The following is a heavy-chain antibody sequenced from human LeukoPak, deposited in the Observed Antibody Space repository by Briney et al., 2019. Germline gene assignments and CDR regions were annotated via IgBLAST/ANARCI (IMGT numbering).Heavy chain of an antibody. CDR3: ARDTGSWYHDY. J-gene: IGHJ4*02. CDR2: ISSSSSTI. V-gene: IGHV3-48*01. CDR1: GFTFSSYS. Sequence: GGSLRLSCATSGFTFSSYSMNWVRQAPGKGLEWVSYISSSSSTIYYADSVKGRFTISRDNAKNSLYLQMNSLSAEDTAVYYCARDTGSWYHDYWGQGTLVTVSS. D-gene: IGHD6-13*01.